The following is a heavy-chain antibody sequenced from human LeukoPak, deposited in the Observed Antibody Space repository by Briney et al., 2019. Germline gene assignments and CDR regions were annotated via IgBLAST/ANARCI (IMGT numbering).Heavy chain of an antibody. D-gene: IGHD3-22*01. CDR3: AKDQNYYDSTKDY. CDR1: GFTFSSYA. V-gene: IGHV3-23*01. J-gene: IGHJ4*02. CDR2: ISASGGST. Sequence: GGSLRLSCAASGFTFSSYAMSWVRQAPGKGLEWVSTISASGGSTYYADSVKGRFTISRDNSKNTLYLQMNSLRAEDTAVYYCAKDQNYYDSTKDYWGQGTLVTVSS.